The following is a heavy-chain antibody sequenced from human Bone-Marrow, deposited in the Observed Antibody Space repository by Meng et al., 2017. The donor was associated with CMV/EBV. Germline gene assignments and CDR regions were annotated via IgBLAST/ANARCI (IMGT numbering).Heavy chain of an antibody. J-gene: IGHJ6*02. V-gene: IGHV1-2*02. D-gene: IGHD3-3*01. Sequence: ASAKVSCKASGYTFTGYYMHWVRQAPGQGLEWMGWINPNSGGTNYAQKFQGRVTMTRDTSISPAYMELSRLRSDDTAVYYCARDFLYDDFWSGYFSYYGMDVWGQATTVTVSS. CDR1: GYTFTGYY. CDR2: INPNSGGT. CDR3: ARDFLYDDFWSGYFSYYGMDV.